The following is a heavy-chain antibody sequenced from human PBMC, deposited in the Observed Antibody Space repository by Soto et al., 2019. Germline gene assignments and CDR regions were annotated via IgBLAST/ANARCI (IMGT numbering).Heavy chain of an antibody. V-gene: IGHV2-5*02. Sequence: QITLKESGPTLVKPTQTLTLTCTFSGFSLTTDRVGVGWIRQPPGEPMEWLAVIYWDDSKTYTPSLESRLTITKDTSKRQVALTMTNMDSLDTAPYYCAHAYGGRSLYWGQGTLVTVSS. J-gene: IGHJ4*02. CDR1: GFSLTTDRVG. D-gene: IGHD1-26*01. CDR3: AHAYGGRSLY. CDR2: IYWDDSK.